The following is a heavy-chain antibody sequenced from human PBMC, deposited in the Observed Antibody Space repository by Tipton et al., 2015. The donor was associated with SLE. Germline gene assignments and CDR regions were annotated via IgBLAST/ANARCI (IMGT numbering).Heavy chain of an antibody. D-gene: IGHD1-26*01. CDR2: IYYSGST. CDR3: ARMSRGTYFDY. V-gene: IGHV4-61*01. Sequence: TLSLTCTVSGCSISSSSYYWSWIRQPPGKGLEWIGYIYYSGSTNYNPSLKSRVTISVDTSKNQFSLKLSSVTAADTAVYYCARMSRGTYFDYWGQGTLVTVSS. CDR1: GCSISSSSYY. J-gene: IGHJ4*02.